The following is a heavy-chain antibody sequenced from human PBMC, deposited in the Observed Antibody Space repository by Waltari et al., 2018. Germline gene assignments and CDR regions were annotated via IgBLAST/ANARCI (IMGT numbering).Heavy chain of an antibody. CDR1: GYTFTGYY. D-gene: IGHD2-2*01. CDR2: INPNSGGT. CDR3: ARDIVVVPAAMGWFDP. J-gene: IGHJ5*02. V-gene: IGHV1-2*02. Sequence: QVQLVQSGAEVKKPGASVKVSCKASGYTFTGYYMHWVRQATGQGLEWMGWINPNSGGTNYAQKFQGRVTMTRDTSIGTAYMELSRLRSDDTAVYYCARDIVVVPAAMGWFDPWGQGTLVTVSS.